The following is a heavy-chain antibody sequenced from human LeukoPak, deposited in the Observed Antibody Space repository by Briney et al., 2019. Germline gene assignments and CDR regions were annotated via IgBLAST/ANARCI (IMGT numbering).Heavy chain of an antibody. CDR2: ISWNSGSI. J-gene: IGHJ5*02. D-gene: IGHD1-26*01. Sequence: GGSLRHSCAVSGFTFDDYAMHGVRQAPGKGLEWVSGISWNSGSIAYADSVKGRFTISRDNAKNSLYLQMNSLRAEDTALYYCAKDRGSYFDGFDPWGQGTLVAVSS. CDR3: AKDRGSYFDGFDP. V-gene: IGHV3-9*01. CDR1: GFTFDDYA.